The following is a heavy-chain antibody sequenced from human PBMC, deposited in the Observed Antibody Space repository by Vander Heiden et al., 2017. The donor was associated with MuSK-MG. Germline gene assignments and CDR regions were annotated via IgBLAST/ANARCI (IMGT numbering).Heavy chain of an antibody. Sequence: EVQLVESGGGLVKPGGSLRLSCAASGFTFSNAGMSWVRQAPGKGLEWVGRIKSKTDGGTTDYAAPVKGRFTISRDDSKNTLYLQMNSLKTEDTAVYYCTTEDYYGSLRYWGQGTLVTVSS. D-gene: IGHD3-10*01. J-gene: IGHJ4*02. CDR2: IKSKTDGGTT. V-gene: IGHV3-15*01. CDR3: TTEDYYGSLRY. CDR1: GFTFSNAG.